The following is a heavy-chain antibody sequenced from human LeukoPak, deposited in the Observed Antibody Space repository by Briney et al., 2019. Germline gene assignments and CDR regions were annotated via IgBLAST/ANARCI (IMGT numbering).Heavy chain of an antibody. V-gene: IGHV4-31*03. J-gene: IGHJ4*02. CDR2: IYNSGTT. CDR3: ARTAGWSYGFDY. Sequence: SETLSLTCTVSGGXISTGGYYWTWIRQHPGKGLEWIGYIYNSGTTYYNPSLESRVTISGDTSKNQFSLKLNSVTAADTAVYYCARTAGWSYGFDYWGQGTLVTVSS. CDR1: GGXISTGGYY. D-gene: IGHD5-18*01.